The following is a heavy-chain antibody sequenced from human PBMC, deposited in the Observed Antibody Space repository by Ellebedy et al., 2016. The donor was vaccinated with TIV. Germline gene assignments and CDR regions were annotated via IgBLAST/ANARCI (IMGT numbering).Heavy chain of an antibody. V-gene: IGHV3-7*01. J-gene: IGHJ4*02. Sequence: GESLKISCAASEFAFETDWMTWVRQAPGKGLEWVANINQDGSDKSYVDSVKGRFSISRDNAKNSLYLQMKSLRAEDTAVYYCARGGATSSRYWRNWGQGALVTVSS. D-gene: IGHD2-2*01. CDR3: ARGGATSSRYWRN. CDR1: EFAFETDW. CDR2: INQDGSDK.